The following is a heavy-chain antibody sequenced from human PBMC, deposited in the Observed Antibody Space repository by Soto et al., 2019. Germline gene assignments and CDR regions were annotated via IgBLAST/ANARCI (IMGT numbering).Heavy chain of an antibody. J-gene: IGHJ3*02. D-gene: IGHD3-3*01. CDR3: ARGGGVGVAGSAAFDM. CDR1: GYPVTAYY. Sequence: QLHLVHSGAVVKKPGASVTVSCSASGYPVTAYYMHWVRQAPGRGLEWMGGINPATGAAKYTQTFQGRVTLARAPATSKVFMELGGLTSEDTAVFFCARGGGVGVAGSAAFDMWGQGTLVTVSS. CDR2: INPATGAA. V-gene: IGHV1-2*02.